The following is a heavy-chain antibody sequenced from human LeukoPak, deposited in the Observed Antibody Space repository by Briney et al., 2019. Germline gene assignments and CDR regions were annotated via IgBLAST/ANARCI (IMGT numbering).Heavy chain of an antibody. V-gene: IGHV1-69*04. CDR1: GGTFSSYA. J-gene: IGHJ4*02. Sequence: ASVKVSCKASGGTFSSYAISWVRQAPGQGLEWMGRIILILGMANYEQKFQGRVTITADKSTSTAYMELSSLRSEDTAVYYCARGGLQIDYWGQGTLVTVS. CDR2: IILILGMA. CDR3: ARGGLQIDY. D-gene: IGHD5-24*01.